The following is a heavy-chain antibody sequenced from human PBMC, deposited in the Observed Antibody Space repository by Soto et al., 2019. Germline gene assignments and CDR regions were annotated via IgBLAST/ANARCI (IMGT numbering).Heavy chain of an antibody. D-gene: IGHD6-6*01. Sequence: QVQLQESGPQLVKTSETLSLTCIVSGISFNSYYWAWIRQPVGKGLEWIGHKFPTGSSTYSPFLESRVTISLDKSKNQVSLTLTSVTPADSGVYYCATLYSSFSYTGMDVWGQGTAVTVSS. V-gene: IGHV4-4*07. J-gene: IGHJ6*02. CDR2: KFPTGSS. CDR3: ATLYSSFSYTGMDV. CDR1: GISFNSYY.